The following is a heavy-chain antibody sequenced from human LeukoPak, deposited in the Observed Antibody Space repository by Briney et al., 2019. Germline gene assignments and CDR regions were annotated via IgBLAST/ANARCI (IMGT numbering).Heavy chain of an antibody. V-gene: IGHV3-9*01. CDR3: AKDISRYDILTGYYTPYYYGMDV. Sequence: GGSLRLSCAASGFTFDDYALHWVRQAPGKGLEWVSGISWNSGSIGYADSVKGRFTISRDNAKNSLYLQMNSLRAEDTALYYCAKDISRYDILTGYYTPYYYGMDVWGQGTTVTVSS. D-gene: IGHD3-9*01. J-gene: IGHJ6*02. CDR1: GFTFDDYA. CDR2: ISWNSGSI.